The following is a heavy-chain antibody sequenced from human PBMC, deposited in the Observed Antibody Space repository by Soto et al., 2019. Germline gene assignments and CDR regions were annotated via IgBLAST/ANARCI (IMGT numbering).Heavy chain of an antibody. Sequence: QITLKESGPTLVKPTQTLTLTFTFSGFSLSTSGVGVGWIRQPPGKALEWLALIYWVDGKRDSPSLKSRLTISKDTSKNQVGLTMTNMDPVDTATYYCALAYIWGSYRYIGYFDYWCEGTLVTVSS. CDR2: IYWVDGK. J-gene: IGHJ4*02. D-gene: IGHD3-16*02. CDR1: GFSLSTSGVG. CDR3: ALAYIWGSYRYIGYFDY. V-gene: IGHV2-5*02.